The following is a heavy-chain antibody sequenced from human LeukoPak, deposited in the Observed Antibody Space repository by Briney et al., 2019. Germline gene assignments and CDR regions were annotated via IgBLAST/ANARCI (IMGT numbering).Heavy chain of an antibody. CDR1: GFTVSGTH. V-gene: IGHV3-53*01. J-gene: IGHJ4*02. CDR2: IYTGGTT. Sequence: PGGSLRLSCVASGFTVSGTHMSWVRQAPGKGLEWVSAIYTGGTTYYSGSVEGRFTISRDKSKNTLYLQMDSLRVEDTAVYYCARDQATSGGGLDSWGQGTLVTVSS. CDR3: ARDQATSGGGLDS. D-gene: IGHD3-16*01.